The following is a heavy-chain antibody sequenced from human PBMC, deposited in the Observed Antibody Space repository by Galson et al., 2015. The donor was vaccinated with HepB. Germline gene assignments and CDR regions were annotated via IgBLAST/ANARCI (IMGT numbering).Heavy chain of an antibody. CDR1: GFTFSSYA. Sequence: SLRLSCAASGFTFSSYAMHWVRQAPGKGLEWVAVISYDGSNKYYADSVKGRFTISRDNSKNTLYLQMNSLRAEDTAVYYCAREGYSGYERHFDYWGQGTLVTVSS. J-gene: IGHJ4*02. CDR2: ISYDGSNK. D-gene: IGHD5-12*01. V-gene: IGHV3-30-3*01. CDR3: AREGYSGYERHFDY.